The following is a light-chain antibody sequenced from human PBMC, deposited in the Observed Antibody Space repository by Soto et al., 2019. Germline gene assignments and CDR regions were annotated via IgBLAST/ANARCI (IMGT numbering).Light chain of an antibody. J-gene: IGKJ4*01. CDR2: GAS. CDR1: QSVSSSY. Sequence: PGARATLSCRASQSVSSSYLAWYQQKPGQAPRLLIYGASSRATGVPDRFSASGSGTDFTLAISRLEPEDFVVYYCQQYGTSAPSTFGGGTKVEIK. CDR3: QQYGTSAPST. V-gene: IGKV3-20*01.